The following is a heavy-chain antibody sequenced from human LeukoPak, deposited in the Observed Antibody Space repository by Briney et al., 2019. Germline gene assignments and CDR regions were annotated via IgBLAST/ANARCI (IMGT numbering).Heavy chain of an antibody. CDR2: TYPGDSDT. CDR3: ARPFDYAERRDY. J-gene: IGHJ4*02. CDR1: GYIFTSYW. V-gene: IGHV5-51*01. D-gene: IGHD4-17*01. Sequence: GEALKISCKGSGYIFTSYWIGWVRQMPGKGLEGMGITYPGDSDTRYSPSFQGQVTISADKSISTAYLQWSSLKASDTAMYYCARPFDYAERRDYWGQGTLVTVSS.